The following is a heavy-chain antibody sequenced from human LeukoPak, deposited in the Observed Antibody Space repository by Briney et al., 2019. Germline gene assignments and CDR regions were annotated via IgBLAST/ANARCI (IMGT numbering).Heavy chain of an antibody. CDR3: ARDGLNQLAYCGGDCYSTFDY. CDR1: GYTFTGYY. D-gene: IGHD2-21*02. V-gene: IGHV1-2*02. J-gene: IGHJ4*02. Sequence: GASVKVSCKASGYTFTGYYMHWVRQAPGQGLEWMGWINPNSGGTNYAQKFQGRVTMTRDTSISTAYMELSRLRSDDTAVYYCARDGLNQLAYCGGDCYSTFDYWGQGTLVTVSS. CDR2: INPNSGGT.